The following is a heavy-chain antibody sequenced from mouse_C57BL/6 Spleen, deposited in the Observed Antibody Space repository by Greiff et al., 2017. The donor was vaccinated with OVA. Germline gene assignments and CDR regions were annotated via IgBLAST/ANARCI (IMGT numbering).Heavy chain of an antibody. CDR1: GYTFTSYW. D-gene: IGHD1-1*01. CDR2: IHPNSGST. J-gene: IGHJ2*01. Sequence: QVQLQQPGAELVKPGASVKLYCKASGYTFTSYWMHWVKQRPGQGLEWIGMIHPNSGSTNYNEKFKSKATLTVDKSSSTAYMQLSSLTSEDSAVYYCAREPSITTVVPYYFDYWGQGTTLTVSS. CDR3: AREPSITTVVPYYFDY. V-gene: IGHV1-64*01.